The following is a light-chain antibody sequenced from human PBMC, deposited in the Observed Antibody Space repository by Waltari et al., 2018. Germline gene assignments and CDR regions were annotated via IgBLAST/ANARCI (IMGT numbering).Light chain of an antibody. CDR2: KAS. CDR1: QSISSW. CDR3: QQCESYPYT. Sequence: DIQMTQSPSTLSASGGDRVTITYRASQSISSWLAWYQQKPGKAPKLLIYKASSLESGVPSRFSGSGSGTEFTLTISSLQPDDFATYYCQQCESYPYTFGQGTKLEIK. J-gene: IGKJ2*01. V-gene: IGKV1-5*03.